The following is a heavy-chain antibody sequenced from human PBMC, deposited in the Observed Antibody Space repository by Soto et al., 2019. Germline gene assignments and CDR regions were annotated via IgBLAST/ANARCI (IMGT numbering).Heavy chain of an antibody. Sequence: SETLSLTCTVSGGSISSYYWSWIRQPPGKGLEWIGYIYYSGSTNYNPSLKSRVTISVDTSKNQFSLKLSSVTAADTAVYYCARTEYSGSWYYYYGMDVWGQGTTVTVSS. CDR1: GGSISSYY. V-gene: IGHV4-59*01. D-gene: IGHD6-13*01. CDR3: ARTEYSGSWYYYYGMDV. J-gene: IGHJ6*02. CDR2: IYYSGST.